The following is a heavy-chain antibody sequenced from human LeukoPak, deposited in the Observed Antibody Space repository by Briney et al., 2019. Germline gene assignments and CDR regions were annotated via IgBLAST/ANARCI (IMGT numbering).Heavy chain of an antibody. J-gene: IGHJ4*02. Sequence: PSETLSLTCAVYGGSFSGYYWSWIRQPPGKGLEWIGEINHSGSTNYNPSLKSRVTISVDTSKNQFSLKLSSVTAADTAVYYCARGLLTIRGSYWDFIFGYWGQGTLVTVSS. V-gene: IGHV4-34*01. CDR1: GGSFSGYY. CDR3: ARGLLTIRGSYWDFIFGY. CDR2: INHSGST. D-gene: IGHD1-26*01.